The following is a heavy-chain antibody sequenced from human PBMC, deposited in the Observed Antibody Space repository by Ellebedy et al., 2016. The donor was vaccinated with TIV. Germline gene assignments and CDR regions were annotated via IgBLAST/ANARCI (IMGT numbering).Heavy chain of an antibody. CDR2: ISGSNITS. V-gene: IGHV3-48*04. CDR3: ARDMAWGNERVIDAFDI. Sequence: GGSLRLSCTASGFTFTPYSMNWVRQAPGKGLEWISYISGSNITSYYADSVKGRFTISRDNAKNSLYLQMNGLGVEDTAVYFCARDMAWGNERVIDAFDIWGHGTLVTVSS. D-gene: IGHD7-27*01. CDR1: GFTFTPYS. J-gene: IGHJ3*02.